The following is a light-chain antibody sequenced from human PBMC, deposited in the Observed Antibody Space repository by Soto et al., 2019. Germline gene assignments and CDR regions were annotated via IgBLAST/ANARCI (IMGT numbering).Light chain of an antibody. CDR3: MQVLQNPLT. Sequence: DIVMTQSPLALPVTPGEPASISCRSSQSLLYRDGYNYLEWYLQKPGQSPQLLVYLGGNRASGVPDRVNGSGSGTDFTLKISRVEAEDVGVYYCMQVLQNPLTFGGGTKVEIK. CDR1: QSLLYRDGYNY. V-gene: IGKV2-28*01. CDR2: LGG. J-gene: IGKJ4*01.